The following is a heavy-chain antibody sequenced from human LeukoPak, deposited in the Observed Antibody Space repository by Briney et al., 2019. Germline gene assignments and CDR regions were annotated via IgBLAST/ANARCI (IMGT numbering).Heavy chain of an antibody. CDR2: ISSSSTFI. V-gene: IGHV3-21*01. CDR3: ARDQRIGGYSYGLTGNFDY. CDR1: GFTFSIYS. D-gene: IGHD5-18*01. Sequence: GGSLRLSCAASGFTFSIYSMNWVRQAPGKGLEWVSFISSSSTFIYYADSVKGRFTISRDNSKNTLYLQMNSLRTEDTAVYYCARDQRIGGYSYGLTGNFDYWGQGTLVAVSS. J-gene: IGHJ4*02.